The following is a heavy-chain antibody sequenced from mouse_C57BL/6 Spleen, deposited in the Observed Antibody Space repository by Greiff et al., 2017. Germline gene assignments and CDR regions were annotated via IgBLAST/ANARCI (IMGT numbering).Heavy chain of an antibody. CDR2: IDPSDSYT. CDR3: ARPMTTVVATDWYFDV. J-gene: IGHJ1*03. V-gene: IGHV1-69*01. D-gene: IGHD1-1*01. CDR1: GYTFTSYW. Sequence: QVQLQQPGAELVMPGASVKLSCKASGYTFTSYWMHWVKQRPGQGLEWIGEIDPSDSYTNYNPKFKGKSTLTVDKSYSTAYMMLSSLTSEDSAVYDCARPMTTVVATDWYFDVWGTGTTVTGSS.